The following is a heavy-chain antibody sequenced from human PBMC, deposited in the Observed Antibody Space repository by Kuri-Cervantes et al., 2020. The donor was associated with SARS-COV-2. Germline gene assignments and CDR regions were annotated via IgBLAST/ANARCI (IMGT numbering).Heavy chain of an antibody. CDR2: IQDDGSNK. J-gene: IGHJ3*02. D-gene: IGHD3-22*01. Sequence: GGSLRLSCAASGFIFSDAGMHWVRQAPGKGLEWVAFIQDDGSNKYYADSVKGRLTISRDNSKYALYLQMNSLRVEDTALYYCATTDYDSSGSTFDIWGQGTMVTVSS. CDR1: GFIFSDAG. CDR3: ATTDYDSSGSTFDI. V-gene: IGHV3-30*02.